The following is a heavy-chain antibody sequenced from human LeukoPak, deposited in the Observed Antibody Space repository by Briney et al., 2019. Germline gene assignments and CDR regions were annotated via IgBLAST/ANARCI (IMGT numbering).Heavy chain of an antibody. V-gene: IGHV4-39*01. CDR1: GGSISSSSYY. J-gene: IGHJ4*02. CDR2: IYYSGST. Sequence: SGTLSLTCTVSGGSISSSSYYWGWIRQPPGKGLEWIGSIYYSGSTYYNPSLKSRVTISVDTSKNQSSLKLSSVTAADTAVYYCARHPKSSMGSGTNYWGQGTLVTVSS. D-gene: IGHD3-10*01. CDR3: ARHPKSSMGSGTNY.